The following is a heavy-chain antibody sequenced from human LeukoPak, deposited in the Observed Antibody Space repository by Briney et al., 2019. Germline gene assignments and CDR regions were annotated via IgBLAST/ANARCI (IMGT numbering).Heavy chain of an antibody. CDR1: GFTFNNAW. D-gene: IGHD6-13*01. Sequence: GGSLRLSCAASGFTFNNAWMTWVRQAPGKGLEWVGRVSGKTDGETTDYAAPVQGRFTISRDDSKDTLYLQMNSLKTEDTAVYYCILASAGPAYWGQGTLVTVSS. CDR3: ILASAGPAY. V-gene: IGHV3-15*01. J-gene: IGHJ4*02. CDR2: VSGKTDGETT.